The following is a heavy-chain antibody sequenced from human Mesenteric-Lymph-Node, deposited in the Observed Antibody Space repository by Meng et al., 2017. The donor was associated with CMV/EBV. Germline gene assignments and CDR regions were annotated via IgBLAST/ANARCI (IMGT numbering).Heavy chain of an antibody. CDR3: ARVGVAQGDY. Sequence: LYCAASGFTFEDYGMIWVRQAPGKGLEWVSSVNWNGGSTGYVDSVKGRFTISRDNAKNSLYLQMNSLRAEDTAVYYCARVGVAQGDYWGQGTLVTVSS. D-gene: IGHD3-10*01. CDR2: VNWNGGST. CDR1: GFTFEDYG. V-gene: IGHV3-20*04. J-gene: IGHJ4*02.